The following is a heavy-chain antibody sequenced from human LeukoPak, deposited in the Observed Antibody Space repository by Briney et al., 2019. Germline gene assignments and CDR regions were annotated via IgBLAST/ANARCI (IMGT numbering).Heavy chain of an antibody. CDR3: ARGSYGAYDS. D-gene: IGHD4/OR15-4a*01. J-gene: IGHJ3*01. CDR2: ISCDSAWI. CDR1: GLTFSSET. Sequence: TTGGSLRLSCAASGLTFSSETMNWVRQAPGKGLEWVSSISCDSAWIYYADSVKGRFTISRDNPKNSLYLQMNYLRAEDTAVYYCARGSYGAYDSWGQGTMVTVSP. V-gene: IGHV3-21*04.